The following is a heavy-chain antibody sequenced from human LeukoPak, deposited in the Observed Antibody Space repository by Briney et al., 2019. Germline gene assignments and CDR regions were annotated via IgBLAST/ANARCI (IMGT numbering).Heavy chain of an antibody. D-gene: IGHD7-27*01. J-gene: IGHJ6*03. CDR2: IKEDGSVK. Sequence: GGSLRLSCVASGFTFSKYWISWVRQAPGKGLEWVGNIKEDGSVKNYVDSVKGRFTISRDNAKNSLYLQMNSLRAEDTAVYYCAREYSQNLYWGELICYYMDVWGKGTTVTVSS. CDR3: AREYSQNLYWGELICYYMDV. V-gene: IGHV3-7*01. CDR1: GFTFSKYW.